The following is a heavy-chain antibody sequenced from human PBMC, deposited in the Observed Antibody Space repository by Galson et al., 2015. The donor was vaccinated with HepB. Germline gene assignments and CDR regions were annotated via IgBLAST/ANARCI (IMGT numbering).Heavy chain of an antibody. CDR2: IFAGGGNT. CDR1: GYTLTNYH. D-gene: IGHD2-15*01. Sequence: SVKVSCKASGYTLTNYHFHWVRQAPGQGPEWMGKIFAGGGNTRYAERFQGRVTLTRDSSTSTIYMEVSSLRSDDTAVYYCARETPDTYYFDYWGQGPLVTVSS. J-gene: IGHJ4*02. V-gene: IGHV1-46*01. CDR3: ARETPDTYYFDY.